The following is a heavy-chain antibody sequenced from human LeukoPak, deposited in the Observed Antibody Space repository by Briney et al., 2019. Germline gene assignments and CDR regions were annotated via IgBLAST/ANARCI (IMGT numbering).Heavy chain of an antibody. D-gene: IGHD2-15*01. J-gene: IGHJ4*02. CDR3: AKDFSGSWDY. CDR2: VYYSGIT. V-gene: IGHV4-59*01. Sequence: KPSETLSLTCTVSGASISPFYWSWIRQPPRKGLEWIGYVYYSGITNYNPSLKNRVTISVDTSKNQLSLSLTSVTAADTAVYYCAKDFSGSWDYWGQGTLVTVSS. CDR1: GASISPFY.